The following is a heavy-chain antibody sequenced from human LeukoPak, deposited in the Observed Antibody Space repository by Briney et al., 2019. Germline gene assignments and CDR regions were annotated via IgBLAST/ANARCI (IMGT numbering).Heavy chain of an antibody. D-gene: IGHD3-22*01. CDR2: ISGGGDIT. V-gene: IGHV3-23*01. CDR3: ARGGDSSGDDAFDI. CDR1: GFNFANHA. J-gene: IGHJ3*02. Sequence: GGSLRLSCAASGFNFANHAMSWVRQTPGKGLEWVSAISGGGDITYYADSVTGRFTISRDNSKNTLYLQMNSLRAEDTAVYYCARGGDSSGDDAFDIWGQGTMVTVSS.